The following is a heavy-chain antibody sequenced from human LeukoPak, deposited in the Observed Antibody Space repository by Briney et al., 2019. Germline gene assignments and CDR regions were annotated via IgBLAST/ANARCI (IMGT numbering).Heavy chain of an antibody. J-gene: IGHJ5*02. Sequence: ASVKVSCKASGYTFTGYYIHWVRQARGQGLEGLGWINPNSGGTNFVRKVQGRVTLTRDTSISTAYMELSRLRSDDTAVYYCARGGSGSYFSWLDPWGQGTLVTVSS. CDR2: INPNSGGT. D-gene: IGHD3-10*01. V-gene: IGHV1-2*02. CDR1: GYTFTGYY. CDR3: ARGGSGSYFSWLDP.